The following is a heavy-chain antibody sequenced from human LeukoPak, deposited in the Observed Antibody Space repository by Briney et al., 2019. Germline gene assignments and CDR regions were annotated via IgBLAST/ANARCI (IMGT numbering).Heavy chain of an antibody. CDR3: ARVGRSGSPGAFDI. CDR2: IRSQNGAT. Sequence: ASVRVSCRASGYTFHTYDITWVRQAPGQGLEWMGWIRSQNGATNYAQKLQGRVTMTTDASTSTVYMEPRSLRSDDTAVYYCARVGRSGSPGAFDIWGQGTMVIVSA. V-gene: IGHV1-18*01. D-gene: IGHD1-26*01. CDR1: GYTFHTYD. J-gene: IGHJ3*02.